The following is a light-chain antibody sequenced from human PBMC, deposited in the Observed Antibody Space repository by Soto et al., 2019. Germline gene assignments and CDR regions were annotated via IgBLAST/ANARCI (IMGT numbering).Light chain of an antibody. J-gene: IGKJ4*01. CDR2: ATS. V-gene: IGKV1-27*01. Sequence: DVQMTQSPSSLSAFVGDRVTITCRASQGISPYLAWFQQKPGKVPKLLIYATSTLQSGVQSRFSGSGSGTDFTLTINSLQPEDVGTYYCQKYNSAPLTFGGGTKVDIK. CDR3: QKYNSAPLT. CDR1: QGISPY.